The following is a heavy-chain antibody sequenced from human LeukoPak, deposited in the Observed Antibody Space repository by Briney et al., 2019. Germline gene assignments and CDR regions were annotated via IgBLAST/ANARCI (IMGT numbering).Heavy chain of an antibody. J-gene: IGHJ4*02. CDR1: GGSISSGGYY. Sequence: PSETLSLTCTVSGGSISSGGYYWSWIRQHPGKGLEWVGYIYYSGSTYYNPSLKSRVTISVDTSKNQFSLKLSSVTAADTAVYYCARDRADYGDSYYFDYWGQGTLVTVSS. V-gene: IGHV4-31*03. D-gene: IGHD4-17*01. CDR3: ARDRADYGDSYYFDY. CDR2: IYYSGST.